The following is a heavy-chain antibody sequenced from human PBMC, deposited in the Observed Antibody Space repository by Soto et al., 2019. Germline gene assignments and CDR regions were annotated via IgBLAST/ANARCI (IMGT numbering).Heavy chain of an antibody. V-gene: IGHV1-69*01. CDR1: GGTFSSYA. Sequence: QVQLVQSGAEVKKPGSWVKVSCKASGGTFSSYAISWVRQAPGQGLEWMGGIIPIFGTANYAQKFRGRVTITADESTSTAYMELSSLRSEDTAVYYCAREGPTIFGVVRPRYFDYWGQGTLVTVSS. D-gene: IGHD3-3*01. CDR2: IIPIFGTA. J-gene: IGHJ4*02. CDR3: AREGPTIFGVVRPRYFDY.